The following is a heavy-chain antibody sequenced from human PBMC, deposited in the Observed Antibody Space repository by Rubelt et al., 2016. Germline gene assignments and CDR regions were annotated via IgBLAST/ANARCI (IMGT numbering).Heavy chain of an antibody. CDR1: GGSFSGYY. D-gene: IGHD2-2*01. CDR2: INHSGRT. CDR3: ASVQVVPAAIGDDAFDI. J-gene: IGHJ3*02. V-gene: IGHV4-34*01. Sequence: QVQLQQWGAGLLKPSETLSLTCAVYGGSFSGYYWSWIRQPPGKGLEWIGEINHSGRTNYNPSLKSRVTISVATSKNQFSLKLGSVTAADTAVYYCASVQVVPAAIGDDAFDIWGQGTMVTVSS.